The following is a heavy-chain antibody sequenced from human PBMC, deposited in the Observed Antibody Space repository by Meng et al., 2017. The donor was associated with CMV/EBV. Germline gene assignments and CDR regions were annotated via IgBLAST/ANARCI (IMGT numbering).Heavy chain of an antibody. Sequence: GESLKISCAASGFTFSSYEMNWVRQAPGKGLEWVSYISSSGSTIYYADSVKGRFTISRDNAKNSLYLQMNSLRAEDTAVYYCASGPLRPYSSSSGSGYFDYWGQGTLVTSPQ. CDR1: GFTFSSYE. D-gene: IGHD6-6*01. J-gene: IGHJ4*02. CDR2: ISSSGSTI. V-gene: IGHV3-48*03. CDR3: ASGPLRPYSSSSGSGYFDY.